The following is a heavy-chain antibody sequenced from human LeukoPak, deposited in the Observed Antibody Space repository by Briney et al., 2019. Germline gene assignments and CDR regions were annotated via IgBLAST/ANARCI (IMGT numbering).Heavy chain of an antibody. J-gene: IGHJ6*03. CDR1: AFTYDDYG. V-gene: IGHV3-20*04. CDR3: VREHYNYYMDV. Sequence: GGSLRLSCAASAFTYDDYGMSWVRQAPGKGLEWVSGINWNGGSTDYADSVEGRFTISRDNGKNSLYLQMNSLRAEDTALYYCVREHYNYYMDVWGKGTTVTVSS. CDR2: INWNGGST.